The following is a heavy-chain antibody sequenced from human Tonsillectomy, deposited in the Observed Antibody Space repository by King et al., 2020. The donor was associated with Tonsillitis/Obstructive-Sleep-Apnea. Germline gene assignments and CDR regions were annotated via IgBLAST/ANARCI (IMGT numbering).Heavy chain of an antibody. D-gene: IGHD6-6*01. CDR3: ARHDVRAGAFDI. Sequence: VQLVEAGAEVKKPGESLRISCEGSGYSFTSYWISWMRQLPAKVLEWMGRIDPSDSLTNYCRSFQGYVTSSAAKSISTAYLQGSSLKASDTAIYYCARHDVRAGAFDICGQGTMVTVSS. V-gene: IGHV5-10-1*01. J-gene: IGHJ3*02. CDR1: GYSFTSYW. CDR2: IDPSDSLT.